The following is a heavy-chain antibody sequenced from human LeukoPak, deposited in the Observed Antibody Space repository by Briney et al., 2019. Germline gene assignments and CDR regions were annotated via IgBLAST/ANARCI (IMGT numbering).Heavy chain of an antibody. V-gene: IGHV4-31*11. Sequence: PSQTLSLTCAVSGGSISSGGYYWSWIRQHPGKGLEWIGYIYYSGSTYYNPSLKSRVTISVDTSKNQFSLKLSSVTAADTAVYYCARGRALPRSPYFDYWGQGTLVTVSS. CDR3: ARGRALPRSPYFDY. J-gene: IGHJ4*02. CDR2: IYYSGST. D-gene: IGHD3-10*01. CDR1: GGSISSGGYY.